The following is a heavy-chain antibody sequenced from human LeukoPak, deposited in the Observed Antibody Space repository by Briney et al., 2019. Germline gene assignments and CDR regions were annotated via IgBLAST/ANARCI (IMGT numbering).Heavy chain of an antibody. V-gene: IGHV3-11*01. CDR2: ISSSGSTI. Sequence: GGSLRLSCAASGSTFSDYYMSWIRQAPGKGLEWVSYISSSGSTIYYADSVKGRFTISRDNAKNSLYLQMDSLRAEDTAVYYCAIDGPSGWFDPWGQGTLVTVSS. CDR3: AIDGPSGWFDP. J-gene: IGHJ5*02. CDR1: GSTFSDYY.